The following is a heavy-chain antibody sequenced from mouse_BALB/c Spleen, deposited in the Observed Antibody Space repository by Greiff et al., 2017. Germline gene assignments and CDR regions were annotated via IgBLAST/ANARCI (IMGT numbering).Heavy chain of an antibody. D-gene: IGHD1-2*01. CDR1: GDSITSGY. CDR3: ARYGHYYGYGDY. J-gene: IGHJ2*01. Sequence: EVKVVESGPSLVKPSQTLSLTCSVTGDSITSGYWNWIRKFPGNKLEYMGYISYSGSTYYNPSLKSRISITRDTSKNQYYLQLNSVTTEDTATYYCARYGHYYGYGDYWGQGTTLTVSS. V-gene: IGHV3-8*02. CDR2: ISYSGST.